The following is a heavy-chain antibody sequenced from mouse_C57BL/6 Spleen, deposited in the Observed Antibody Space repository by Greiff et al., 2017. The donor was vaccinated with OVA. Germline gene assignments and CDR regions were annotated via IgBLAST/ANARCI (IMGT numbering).Heavy chain of an antibody. CDR2: ISDGGSYT. CDR1: GFTFSSYA. J-gene: IGHJ1*03. CDR3: ASPHYYGSSHWYFDV. V-gene: IGHV5-4*03. D-gene: IGHD1-1*01. Sequence: EVKLVESGGGLVKPGGSLKLSCAASGFTFSSYAMSWVRQTPEKRLEWVATISDGGSYTYYPDNVKGRFTISRDNAKNNLYLQMSHLKSEDTAMDYCASPHYYGSSHWYFDVWGTGTTVTVSS.